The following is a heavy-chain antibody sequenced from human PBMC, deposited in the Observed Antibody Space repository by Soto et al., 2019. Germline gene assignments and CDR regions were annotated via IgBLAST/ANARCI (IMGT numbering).Heavy chain of an antibody. CDR1: GFTFSSYD. V-gene: IGHV3-13*04. J-gene: IGHJ6*02. Sequence: EVQLVESGGGLVQPGASLRLSCAASGFTFSSYDMHWVRQATGKGLEWVSAIGPVGDTYYPGSVKGRFTISRENAKNSLYLQMNSLRAGDTAVYYCARVRGVNGMDVWGQGTTVTVSS. D-gene: IGHD2-8*01. CDR3: ARVRGVNGMDV. CDR2: IGPVGDT.